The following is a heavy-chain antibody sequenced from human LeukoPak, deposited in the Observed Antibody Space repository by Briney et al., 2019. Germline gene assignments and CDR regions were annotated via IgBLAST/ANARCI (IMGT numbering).Heavy chain of an antibody. V-gene: IGHV3-23*01. CDR1: GFIFSHHG. J-gene: IGHJ3*02. D-gene: IGHD3-16*01. Sequence: GGSLRLSCATSGFIFSHHGMNWVRQAPGKGLECVSGIRADAVTTYYADSVKGRFTISRDNSKNTLYLQMNSLRSEDTAVFYCVKDRDDYVWGSYLGAFDIWGQGTMVTVSS. CDR3: VKDRDDYVWGSYLGAFDI. CDR2: IRADAVTT.